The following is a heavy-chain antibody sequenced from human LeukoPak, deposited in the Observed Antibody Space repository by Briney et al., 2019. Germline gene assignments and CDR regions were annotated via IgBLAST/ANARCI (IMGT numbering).Heavy chain of an antibody. D-gene: IGHD3-3*01. CDR3: AMRYDFWRKPGGFDP. Sequence: PSQTLSLTCTVSGGSISSGGYYWSWIRQHPGKGLEWIGYIYYSGSTYYNPSLKSRVTISVDTSKNQFSLKLSSVTAADTAVYYCAMRYDFWRKPGGFDPWGQGTLVTVSP. CDR1: GGSISSGGYY. V-gene: IGHV4-31*03. CDR2: IYYSGST. J-gene: IGHJ5*02.